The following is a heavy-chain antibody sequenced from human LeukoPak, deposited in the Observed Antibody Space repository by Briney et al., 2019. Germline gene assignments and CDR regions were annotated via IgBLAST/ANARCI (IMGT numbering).Heavy chain of an antibody. CDR1: GGSFGGYY. D-gene: IGHD5-18*01. J-gene: IGHJ4*02. CDR3: ARGRGYSYGFGY. CDR2: INHSGST. V-gene: IGHV4-34*01. Sequence: SETLSLTCAVYGGSFGGYYWSWIRQPPGKGLEWIGDINHSGSTNYNPSLKSRVTISVDTSKNQFSLKLSSVTAADTAVYYCARGRGYSYGFGYWGQGTLVTVSS.